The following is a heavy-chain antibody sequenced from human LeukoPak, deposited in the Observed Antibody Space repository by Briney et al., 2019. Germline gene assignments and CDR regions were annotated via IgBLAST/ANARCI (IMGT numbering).Heavy chain of an antibody. CDR3: ASLVRYCSGGSCYSSSPFDY. CDR1: GDSISSGDYY. D-gene: IGHD2-15*01. J-gene: IGHJ4*02. V-gene: IGHV4-61*02. CDR2: ISSSGST. Sequence: SETLSLTCTVSGDSISSGDYYWSWIRQPAGKGLEWIGRISSSGSTNYNPSLKSRVTISVDTSKNQFSLKLSSVTAADTAVYYCASLVRYCSGGSCYSSSPFDYWGQGTLVTVSS.